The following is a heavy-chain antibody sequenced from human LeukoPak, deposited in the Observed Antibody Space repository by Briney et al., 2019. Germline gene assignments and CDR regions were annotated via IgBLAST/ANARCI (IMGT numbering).Heavy chain of an antibody. CDR3: VRDSYTNTWHEEGRDF. D-gene: IGHD6-13*01. V-gene: IGHV3-21*01. J-gene: IGHJ4*02. CDR2: ISSSSSYI. CDR1: GFTFSSYS. Sequence: KTGGSLRLSCAASGFTFSSYSMNWVRQAPGKGLGWVSSISSSSSYIYYADSVKGRFTISRDNAKNSLYLQMNSLKAEDTAVYYCVRDSYTNTWHEEGRDFWGQGTLVTVSS.